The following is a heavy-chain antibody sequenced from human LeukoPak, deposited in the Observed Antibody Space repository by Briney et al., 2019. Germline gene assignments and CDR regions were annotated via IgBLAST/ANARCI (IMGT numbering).Heavy chain of an antibody. CDR3: ASSPPYYYDSSGYYNDDYFDY. V-gene: IGHV3-30-3*01. CDR1: GFTFSSYA. J-gene: IGHJ4*02. Sequence: PGGSLRLSCAATGFTFSSYAMHWVRQAPGKGLEWVAVISYDGSNKYYADSVKGRFTISRDNSKNTLYLQMNSLRAEDTAVYYCASSPPYYYDSSGYYNDDYFDYWGQGTLVTVSS. D-gene: IGHD3-22*01. CDR2: ISYDGSNK.